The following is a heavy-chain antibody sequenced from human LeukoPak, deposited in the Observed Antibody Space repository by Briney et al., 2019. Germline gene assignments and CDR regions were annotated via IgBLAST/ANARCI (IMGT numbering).Heavy chain of an antibody. CDR3: ARYIVGGNWFDP. CDR1: GYTFTGYY. J-gene: IGHJ5*02. D-gene: IGHD1-26*01. V-gene: IGHV1-2*02. Sequence: ASVKVSCKASGYTFTGYYMHWVRQAPGQGLEWMGWINPNSGGTNYAQKFQSRVTMTRDTSISTAYMELSRLRSDDTAVYYCARYIVGGNWFDPWGQGTLVTVSS. CDR2: INPNSGGT.